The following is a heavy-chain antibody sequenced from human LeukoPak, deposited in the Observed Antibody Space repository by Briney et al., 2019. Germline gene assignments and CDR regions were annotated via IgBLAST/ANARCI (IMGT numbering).Heavy chain of an antibody. D-gene: IGHD3-16*01. CDR2: IIDSGDIT. J-gene: IGHJ6*03. Sequence: GGSLGLSCAGSGFSVSNYYMSRVRQAPGKGLEWVSGIIDSGDITYYANSVKGRFTISRDNSKNTLYLQMNSLRAEDTAVYYCAKLGGQEVYNYYVGVWGKGTTVAVSS. CDR3: AKLGGQEVYNYYVGV. V-gene: IGHV3-23*01. CDR1: GFSVSNYY.